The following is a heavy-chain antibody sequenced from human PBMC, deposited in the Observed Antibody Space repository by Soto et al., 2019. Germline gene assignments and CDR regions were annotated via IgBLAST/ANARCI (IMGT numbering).Heavy chain of an antibody. CDR3: ARGWSSSWPY. CDR2: IYDSGST. J-gene: IGHJ4*02. V-gene: IGHV4-59*01. CDR1: TGSISGYF. D-gene: IGHD6-13*01. Sequence: SETLSLTCIVSTGSISGYFWSWIRQPPGKGLEWIAFIYDSGSTNYNPSLKSRVSTSVDTSKNQFSLKLSSVTAADTAVYYCARGWSSSWPYWGQGTPVTVSS.